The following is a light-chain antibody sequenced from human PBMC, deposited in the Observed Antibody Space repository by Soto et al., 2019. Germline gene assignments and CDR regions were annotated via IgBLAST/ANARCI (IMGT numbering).Light chain of an antibody. Sequence: DIQMPHSPSTLSASVGDRVTITCRASRRISSWLAWYQQKPGKAPKLLIYDASSLESGVPSRFSGSGSGTEFTLTISSLQPDDFATYYCQQYNSYSYTFGQGTKLEIK. CDR3: QQYNSYSYT. CDR1: RRISSW. V-gene: IGKV1-5*01. J-gene: IGKJ2*01. CDR2: DAS.